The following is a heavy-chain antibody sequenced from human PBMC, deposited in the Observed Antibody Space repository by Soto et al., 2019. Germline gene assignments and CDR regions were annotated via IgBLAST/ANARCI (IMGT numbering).Heavy chain of an antibody. V-gene: IGHV4-39*01. Sequence: PAETLSLTCTVSGGSISRSSYYWFWIRHPPGKGLEWIGSIYYSGSTYYNPSLKSRVTISVDTSKNQFSLKLSSVTAADTAVYYCARHEGYCSGGSCFPWFDPWGQGTLVTVSS. CDR3: ARHEGYCSGGSCFPWFDP. D-gene: IGHD2-15*01. J-gene: IGHJ5*02. CDR1: GGSISRSSYY. CDR2: IYYSGST.